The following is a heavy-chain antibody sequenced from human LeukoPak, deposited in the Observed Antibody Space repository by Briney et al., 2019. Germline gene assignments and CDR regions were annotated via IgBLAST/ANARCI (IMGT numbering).Heavy chain of an antibody. CDR1: GFTFSIHA. CDR2: ITGNSVNT. CDR3: VKAASGGWYDTNFDY. J-gene: IGHJ4*02. D-gene: IGHD6-19*01. Sequence: GGSLRLSCAASGFTFSIHAMNWVRQAPGKGLEWVSVITGNSVNTFYADSVKGRFTISRDNSKNTLYMYMNSLRAEDAAVYYCVKAASGGWYDTNFDYWGQGTLVTVSS. V-gene: IGHV3-23*01.